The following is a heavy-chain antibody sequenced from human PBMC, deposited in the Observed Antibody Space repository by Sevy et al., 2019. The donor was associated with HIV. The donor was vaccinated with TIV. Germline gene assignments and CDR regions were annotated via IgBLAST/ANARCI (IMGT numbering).Heavy chain of an antibody. Sequence: SETLSLTCTVSGGSISSYYWSWIRQPPGKGLEWIGYIYYSGSTNYNPSLKSRVTISVATSKNQFSLKLSSVTAADTAVYYCARLSGNYDFWSGYADAFDIWGQGTMVTVSS. CDR1: GGSISSYY. D-gene: IGHD3-3*01. CDR2: IYYSGST. J-gene: IGHJ3*02. CDR3: ARLSGNYDFWSGYADAFDI. V-gene: IGHV4-59*01.